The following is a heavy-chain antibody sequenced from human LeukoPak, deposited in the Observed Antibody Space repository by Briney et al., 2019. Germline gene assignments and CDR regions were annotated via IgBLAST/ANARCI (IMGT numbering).Heavy chain of an antibody. Sequence: GGVLRVSFGAAGFPLSIYCMHWGRPAPGKGGGGVGFMRYDGSNKYYADSVKGRFTISRDNAKNTLYLQMNSLRAEDTAVYYCAKDALVYSYGYYFDYWGQGTLVTVSS. V-gene: IGHV3-30*02. CDR3: AKDALVYSYGYYFDY. CDR1: GFPLSIYC. CDR2: MRYDGSNK. J-gene: IGHJ4*02. D-gene: IGHD5-18*01.